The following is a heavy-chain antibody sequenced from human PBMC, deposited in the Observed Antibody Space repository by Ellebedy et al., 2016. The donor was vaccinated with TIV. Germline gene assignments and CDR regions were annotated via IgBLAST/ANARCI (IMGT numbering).Heavy chain of an antibody. Sequence: ASVKVSCKTSGYTFTGYYMHWVRQAPGQGLEWMGWINPDSGGTNYAQKFQGRVTMTRDTSISTAYMELGRLRSDETAVYYCARIRRGSSGMDVWGQGTTVTVSS. CDR1: GYTFTGYY. CDR3: ARIRRGSSGMDV. J-gene: IGHJ6*02. D-gene: IGHD6-13*01. V-gene: IGHV1-2*02. CDR2: INPDSGGT.